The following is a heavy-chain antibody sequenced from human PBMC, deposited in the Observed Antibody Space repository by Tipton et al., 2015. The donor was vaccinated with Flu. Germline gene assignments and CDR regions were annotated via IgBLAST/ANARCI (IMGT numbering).Heavy chain of an antibody. V-gene: IGHV4-31*03. CDR1: GGSISSGGYY. J-gene: IGHJ4*02. Sequence: TLSLTCTVSGGSISSGGYYWSWIRQHPGKGLEWIGYIYYSGSTYYNPSLKSRVTISVDTSKNQFSLKLSSVTAADTAVYYCARLSTDVPFDYWGQGTLVTVSS. CDR2: IYYSGST. CDR3: ARLSTDVPFDY. D-gene: IGHD3-10*02.